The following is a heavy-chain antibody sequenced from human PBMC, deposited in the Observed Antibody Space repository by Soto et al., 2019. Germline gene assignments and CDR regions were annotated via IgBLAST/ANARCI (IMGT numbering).Heavy chain of an antibody. CDR1: GFTFSSYA. CDR3: AKRAAGLYFDY. D-gene: IGHD2-15*01. CDR2: ISGSGDST. J-gene: IGHJ4*02. V-gene: IGHV3-23*01. Sequence: EVQLLESGGGLVQPGGSLRLSCAASGFTFSSYAMSWVRQAPGTGLEWVSVISGSGDSTYYADSVKGRFTISRDNSKNPLYLQMNSLRAEDTAVYYCAKRAAGLYFDYWGQGTLVTVSS.